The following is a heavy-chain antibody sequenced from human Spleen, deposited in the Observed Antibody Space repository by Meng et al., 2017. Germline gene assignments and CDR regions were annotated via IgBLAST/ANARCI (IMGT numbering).Heavy chain of an antibody. V-gene: IGHV3-30-3*01. J-gene: IGHJ4*02. D-gene: IGHD6-19*01. CDR1: GFTLSTYY. Sequence: QVHLVESGGGVVQPGWSLRLSSDASGFTLSTYYIHWFRQAPGKGLEWVAVKPSDGNSEYFVDYVKGRFTISRDNSKNTLYLQMNSLRPEDTAVYYCARGRPTGSSDWYINYWGQGTLVTVSS. CDR3: ARGRPTGSSDWYINY. CDR2: KPSDGNSE.